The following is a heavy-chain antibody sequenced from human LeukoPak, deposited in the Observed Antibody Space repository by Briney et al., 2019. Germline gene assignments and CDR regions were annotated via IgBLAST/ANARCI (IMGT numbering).Heavy chain of an antibody. Sequence: GGSLRLSCAASGFTFSSYWMSWVRQAPGKGLEWVANIKQDGSEKYYVDSVKGRFTISRDNAKNSLYLQMNSLRAEDTAVYYCAKGAKRLGYCSGGTCYSNYDYYYMDVWGKGTTVTISS. CDR1: GFTFSSYW. D-gene: IGHD2-15*01. CDR3: AKGAKRLGYCSGGTCYSNYDYYYMDV. J-gene: IGHJ6*03. V-gene: IGHV3-7*01. CDR2: IKQDGSEK.